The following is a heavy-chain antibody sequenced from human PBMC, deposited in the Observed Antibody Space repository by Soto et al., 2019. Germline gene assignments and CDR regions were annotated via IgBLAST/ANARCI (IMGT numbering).Heavy chain of an antibody. CDR3: ATPQRGGEALY. V-gene: IGHV3-7*01. CDR1: GFTFSYYW. Sequence: EVQLVESGGGLVQPGGSLRLSCAASGFTFSYYWMGWVRQAPGKGLEWVSTIKHDGSDKYYVDSVKGRFTISRDNAKNSLYLQMESLRTEDTSVYYCATPQRGGEALYWGQGTLVTVSS. D-gene: IGHD3-16*01. J-gene: IGHJ4*02. CDR2: IKHDGSDK.